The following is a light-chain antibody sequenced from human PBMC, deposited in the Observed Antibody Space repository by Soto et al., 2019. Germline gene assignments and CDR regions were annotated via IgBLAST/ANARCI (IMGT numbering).Light chain of an antibody. J-gene: IGKJ5*01. V-gene: IGKV3D-7*01. Sequence: PGERVTLSCRASQSVSSSYLTWYQQKPGQAPRLLIYGASTRATSIPARFSGSGSGTDCTLTINSLQPDDIATYYCQNYDSDPITLGQGTRLEIK. CDR2: GAS. CDR1: QSVSSSY. CDR3: QNYDSDPIT.